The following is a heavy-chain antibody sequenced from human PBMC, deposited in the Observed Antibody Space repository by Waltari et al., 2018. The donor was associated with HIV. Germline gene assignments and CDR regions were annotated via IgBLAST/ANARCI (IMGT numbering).Heavy chain of an antibody. CDR3: ASSTMVRGEGWFDP. Sequence: QVQLVQSGAEVKKPGASVKVSCKASGYTFTGYYMHWVRQAPGQGLEWMGWINPNGGGTNYAQKFQGRATMTRDTSISTAYMELSRLRSDDTAVYYCASSTMVRGEGWFDPWGQGTLGTVSS. CDR2: INPNGGGT. J-gene: IGHJ5*02. D-gene: IGHD3-10*01. CDR1: GYTFTGYY. V-gene: IGHV1-2*02.